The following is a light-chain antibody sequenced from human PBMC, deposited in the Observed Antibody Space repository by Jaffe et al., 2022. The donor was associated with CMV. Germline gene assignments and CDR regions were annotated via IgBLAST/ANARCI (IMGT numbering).Light chain of an antibody. V-gene: IGKV1-5*03. J-gene: IGKJ1*01. Sequence: DIQMTQAPPTLSASVGDRVTITCRASQSISSWLAWYQQKPGKAPKLLIFQASILESGVPSRFSGTGSGTEFTLTISSLQPDDFGTYYCQQYNRYSPWTFGQGTKVEIK. CDR1: QSISSW. CDR2: QAS. CDR3: QQYNRYSPWT.